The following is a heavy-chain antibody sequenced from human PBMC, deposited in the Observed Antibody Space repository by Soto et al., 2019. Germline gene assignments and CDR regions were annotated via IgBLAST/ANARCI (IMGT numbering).Heavy chain of an antibody. CDR1: RGSISRYY. D-gene: IGHD5-12*01. CDR3: ARAYGGYADY. CDR2: VYHTGIT. J-gene: IGHJ4*02. V-gene: IGHV4-59*01. Sequence: PSETLSLTCTVSRGSISRYYCSCIRQPPGKGPEWIGYVYHTGITNYNPSLETRVTISLDTSKNQFSLKLSSVTAADTAVYYCARAYGGYADYWGQGALVTVSS.